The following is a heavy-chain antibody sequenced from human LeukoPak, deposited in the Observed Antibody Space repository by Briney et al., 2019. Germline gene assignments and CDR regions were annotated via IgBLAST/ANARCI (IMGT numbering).Heavy chain of an antibody. D-gene: IGHD3-22*01. CDR2: IYTSGST. Sequence: PSETLSLTCTVSGGSISSGSYYWSWIPQPPREGPEWVWRIYTSGSTNYNPSLKSRVTISVDTSKNQFSLKLSSVTAADTAVYYCARDYYDSSGYYYYFDYWGQGTLVTVSS. CDR3: ARDYYDSSGYYYYFDY. J-gene: IGHJ4*02. V-gene: IGHV4-61*02. CDR1: GGSISSGSYY.